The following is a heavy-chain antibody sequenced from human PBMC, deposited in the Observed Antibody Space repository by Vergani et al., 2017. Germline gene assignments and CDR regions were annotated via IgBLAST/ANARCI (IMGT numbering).Heavy chain of an antibody. D-gene: IGHD2-2*01. CDR1: GYTFTDYF. Sequence: QVQLVQSGAEVKKPGASVTVSFNPSGYTFTDYFLPCVRQDPGQCLVWMGWIYPNSGGTNYAQKFQGRVTMTRDTSISTDYMELRNLRSDVTAVYYCARVGTSSNRDYFDYWGQGTLVTVSS. V-gene: IGHV1-2*02. CDR3: ARVGTSSNRDYFDY. CDR2: IYPNSGGT. J-gene: IGHJ4*02.